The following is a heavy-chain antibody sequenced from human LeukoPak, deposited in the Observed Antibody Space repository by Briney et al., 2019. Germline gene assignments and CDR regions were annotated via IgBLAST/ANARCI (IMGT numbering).Heavy chain of an antibody. Sequence: SETLSLTCTVSGGSISSSSYYWGWIRQPPGKGLEWIGSIYYSGSTYYNPSLKSRVTISVDTSKNQFSLKLSSVTAADTAVYYCARATIWAYCGGDCYQNYYYYYYMDVWGKGTTVTISS. CDR1: GGSISSSSYY. V-gene: IGHV4-39*07. CDR3: ARATIWAYCGGDCYQNYYYYYYMDV. D-gene: IGHD2-21*02. CDR2: IYYSGST. J-gene: IGHJ6*03.